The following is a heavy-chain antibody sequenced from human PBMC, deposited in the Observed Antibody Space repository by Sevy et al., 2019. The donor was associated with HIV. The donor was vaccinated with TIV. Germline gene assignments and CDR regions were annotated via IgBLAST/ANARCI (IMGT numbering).Heavy chain of an antibody. J-gene: IGHJ4*02. V-gene: IGHV3-21*01. D-gene: IGHD1-7*01. CDR2: ISGLSNYI. CDR1: GFPFSNFW. CDR3: ARGENWNYAEY. Sequence: GGSLRLSCAASGFPFSNFWMTWVRQAPGKGLEWVSYISGLSNYIYYADSLKGRFTISRDNAKDSVYLQMNSLRVEDTAVYYCARGENWNYAEYWGQGILVTVSS.